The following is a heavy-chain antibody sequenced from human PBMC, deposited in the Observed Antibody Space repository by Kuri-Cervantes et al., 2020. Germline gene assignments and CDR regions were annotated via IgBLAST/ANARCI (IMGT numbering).Heavy chain of an antibody. D-gene: IGHD3-10*01. CDR3: ARERLTMVRGVNAYYFDY. V-gene: IGHV4-34*01. CDR2: ITHSGST. Sequence: SETLSLTCAVYGGSFSGYYWSWIRQPPGKGLEWIGEITHSGSTNYNPSLKSRVTISVDTSKNHFSLNLSSVTAADTAVYYCARERLTMVRGVNAYYFDYWGQGTLVTVSS. J-gene: IGHJ4*02. CDR1: GGSFSGYY.